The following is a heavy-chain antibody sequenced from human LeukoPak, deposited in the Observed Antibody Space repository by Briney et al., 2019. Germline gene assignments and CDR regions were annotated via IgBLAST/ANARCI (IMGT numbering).Heavy chain of an antibody. CDR3: ARGYGSGSHDAFDI. CDR1: GFTFSSYG. CDR2: ISYDGSNK. Sequence: GGSLRLSCAASGFTFSSYGMHWLRQSPGKGLEGVAVISYDGSNKYYADSVKGRFTISRDNSKNSLYLQMNRLRAEDTAVYYCARGYGSGSHDAFDIWGQGTMVTVSS. J-gene: IGHJ3*02. D-gene: IGHD3-10*01. V-gene: IGHV3-30*03.